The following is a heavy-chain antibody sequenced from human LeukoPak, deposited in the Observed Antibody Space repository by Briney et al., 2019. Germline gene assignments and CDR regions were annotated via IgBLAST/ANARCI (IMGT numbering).Heavy chain of an antibody. V-gene: IGHV3-23*01. J-gene: IGHJ4*02. CDR2: ISGSGGST. CDR1: GFTFSTYG. D-gene: IGHD2-15*01. Sequence: GGSLRLSCAASGFTFSTYGMSWVRQAPGKGLEWVSAISGSGGSTYYADSVKGRFTISRDNSKNTLYLQMNSLRAEDTAVYYCAKERPTRRYCSGGSCYSRYFDYWGQGTPVTVSS. CDR3: AKERPTRRYCSGGSCYSRYFDY.